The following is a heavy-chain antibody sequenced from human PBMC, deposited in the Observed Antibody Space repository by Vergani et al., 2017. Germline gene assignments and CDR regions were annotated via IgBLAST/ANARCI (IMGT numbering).Heavy chain of an antibody. D-gene: IGHD4-23*01. Sequence: VQLQESGPGLVKPPGTLSLTCAVSGVSIKSGFWWNWVRQLPGRGLEWIGYIYYSGSTNCNPPLKSRVTISVDTSKNQFSLKLSSVTAADTAVYYCARVGSTTTVVTPGGNYYYYGMDVWGQGTTVTVSS. CDR1: GVSIKSGFW. CDR2: IYYSGST. V-gene: IGHV4-4*03. CDR3: ARVGSTTTVVTPGGNYYYYGMDV. J-gene: IGHJ6*02.